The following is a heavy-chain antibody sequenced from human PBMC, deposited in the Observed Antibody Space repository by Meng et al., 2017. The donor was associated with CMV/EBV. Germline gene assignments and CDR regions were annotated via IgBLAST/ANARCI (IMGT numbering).Heavy chain of an antibody. V-gene: IGHV1-2*02. J-gene: IGHJ5*02. CDR2: INPNSGGT. CDR3: AREDIVVVPAATYNWFDP. CDR1: GYTFTGYY. Sequence: SVKVSCKASGYTFTGYYMHWVRQAPGQGLEWMGWINPNSGGTNYAQKFQGRVTMTRDTSISTAYMELSRLRSDDTAVYYCAREDIVVVPAATYNWFDPWGQGTLVTVSS. D-gene: IGHD2-2*01.